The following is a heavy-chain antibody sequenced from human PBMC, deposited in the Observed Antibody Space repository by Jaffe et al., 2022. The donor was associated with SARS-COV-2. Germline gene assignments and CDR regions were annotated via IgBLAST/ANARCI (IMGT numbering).Heavy chain of an antibody. D-gene: IGHD4-17*01. Sequence: QVQLVESGGGVVQPGRSLRLSCAASGFTFSSYGMHWVRQAPGKGLEWVAVISYDGSNKYYADSVKGRFTISRDNSKNTLYLQMNSLRAEDTAVYYCAKDLSPGINGDYDIVHYYYGMDVWGQGTTVTVSS. CDR1: GFTFSSYG. J-gene: IGHJ6*02. CDR3: AKDLSPGINGDYDIVHYYYGMDV. V-gene: IGHV3-30*18. CDR2: ISYDGSNK.